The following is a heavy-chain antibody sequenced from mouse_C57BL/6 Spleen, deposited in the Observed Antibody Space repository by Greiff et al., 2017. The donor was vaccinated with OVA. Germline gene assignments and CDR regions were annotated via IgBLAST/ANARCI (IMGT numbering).Heavy chain of an antibody. CDR1: GFSLTSYA. J-gene: IGHJ4*01. CDR2: IWTGGGT. Sequence: VQRVESGPGLVAPSQSLSITCTVSGFSLTSYAISWVRQPPGKGLEWLGVIWTGGGTNYTSALKSRLSISKYNSKSKVFLKMNSLQTDDTARYYCARHSLYAMDYWGQGTSVTVSS. CDR3: ARHSLYAMDY. D-gene: IGHD6-2*01. V-gene: IGHV2-9-1*01.